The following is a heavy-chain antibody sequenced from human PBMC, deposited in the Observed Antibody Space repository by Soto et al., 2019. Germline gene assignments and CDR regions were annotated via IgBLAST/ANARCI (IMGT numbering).Heavy chain of an antibody. J-gene: IGHJ6*02. CDR2: ISAYNGNT. D-gene: IGHD3-10*01. CDR3: ARGRDGSRFNEYGMDI. Sequence: KAAGYTITIYGSSRGRLDHRQGLERMGWISAYNGNTNYAQKLQGRVTMTTDTSTSTAYMELRSRRSDDTAVYYCARGRDGSRFNEYGMDIRGQRTTVSVYS. CDR1: GYTITIYG. V-gene: IGHV1-18*01.